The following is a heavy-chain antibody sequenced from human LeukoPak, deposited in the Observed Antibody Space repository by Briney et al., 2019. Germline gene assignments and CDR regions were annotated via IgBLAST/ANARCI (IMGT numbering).Heavy chain of an antibody. CDR2: IRSSAGST. Sequence: PGGSLRLSCAASGFTFSSYAMSWVRQAPGKGLEWVSTIRSSAGSTYYADSVKGRFTISGDNSKNTLYLQMNSLRAEDTAVYYCARAYTSGRDGYYFDYWGQGALVTVSS. CDR1: GFTFSSYA. D-gene: IGHD6-19*01. V-gene: IGHV3-23*01. CDR3: ARAYTSGRDGYYFDY. J-gene: IGHJ4*02.